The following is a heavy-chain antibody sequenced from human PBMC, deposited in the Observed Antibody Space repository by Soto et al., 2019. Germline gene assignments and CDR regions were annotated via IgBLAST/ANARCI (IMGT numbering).Heavy chain of an antibody. V-gene: IGHV3-7*01. CDR3: AKAYVSTVIYGMDV. Sequence: GGSLRLSCAASGFTFSSYWMSWVRQAPGKGLEWVANIKQDGSEKYYVDSVKGRFTISRDNAMNSLYLQMNSLRAEDTAVYYCAKAYVSTVIYGMDVWGQGTTVTVSS. J-gene: IGHJ6*02. D-gene: IGHD4-4*01. CDR1: GFTFSSYW. CDR2: IKQDGSEK.